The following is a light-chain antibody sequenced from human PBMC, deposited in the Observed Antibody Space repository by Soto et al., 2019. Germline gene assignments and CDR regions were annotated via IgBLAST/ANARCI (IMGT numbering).Light chain of an antibody. CDR1: QDISTW. J-gene: IGKJ2*01. Sequence: DIQMTQSPPSLSASVGDTVTITCRASQDISTWLAWYQHKPGKVPKVLIYAASTLQPGVPSRFSGGGSGTDFSLTISSLQPEDFATYYCQEVNSFPRAFGQGTKLEIK. CDR2: AAS. V-gene: IGKV1-12*01. CDR3: QEVNSFPRA.